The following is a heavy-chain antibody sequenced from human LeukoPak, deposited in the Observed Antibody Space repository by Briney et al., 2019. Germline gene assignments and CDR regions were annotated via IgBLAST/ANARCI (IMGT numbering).Heavy chain of an antibody. Sequence: PGGSLRLSCAASGFTFSNYGMHRVRQAPGKGLEWVALISYDGVNKYYADSVKGRFTISRDNSKNTLYLRMNSLRVEDTALYYCAKLRELVTYYYYYGLDVWGQGTTVTVSS. D-gene: IGHD1-1*01. V-gene: IGHV3-30*18. CDR1: GFTFSNYG. J-gene: IGHJ6*02. CDR2: ISYDGVNK. CDR3: AKLRELVTYYYYYGLDV.